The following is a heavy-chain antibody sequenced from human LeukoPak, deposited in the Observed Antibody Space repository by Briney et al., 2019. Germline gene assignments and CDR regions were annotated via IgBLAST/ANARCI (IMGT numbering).Heavy chain of an antibody. J-gene: IGHJ4*02. CDR3: TQTYYYDTTNVNPFDY. CDR1: GISFSDSW. V-gene: IGHV3-15*01. CDR2: IKRKTDGGTT. D-gene: IGHD3-22*01. Sequence: GGSLRLSCTVSGISFSDSWMTWVRQAPGQGLEWVGRIKRKTDGGTTDYSSLVKGRFIISRDDSTNTLYLQMNSLKPEDTAVYFCTQTYYYDTTNVNPFDYWGRGTLVTVSS.